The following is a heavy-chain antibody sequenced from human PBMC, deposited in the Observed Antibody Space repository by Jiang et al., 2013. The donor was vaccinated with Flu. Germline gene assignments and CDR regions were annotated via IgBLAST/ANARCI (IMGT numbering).Heavy chain of an antibody. D-gene: IGHD3-16*01. Sequence: TFTSYAMNWVRQAPGQGLEWMGWINTNTGNPTYAQGFTGRFVFSLDTSVSTAYLQISSLKAEDTAVYYCARDYYDYVWGSMTVGAFDIWGQGTMVTVSS. CDR2: INTNTGNP. CDR1: TFTSYA. J-gene: IGHJ3*02. CDR3: ARDYYDYVWGSMTVGAFDI. V-gene: IGHV7-4-1*02.